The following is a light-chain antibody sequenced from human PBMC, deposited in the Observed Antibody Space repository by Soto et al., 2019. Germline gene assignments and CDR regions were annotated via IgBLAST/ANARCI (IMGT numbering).Light chain of an antibody. Sequence: EIVMTQYPATLSVSPGERATLSCRATQTVSNNLAWYEQKPGQAPRLLFYSSSTRATGVPARFSGSRSGTYVTLPISSMQSEDFAVKYCQQYNSSPLTFGGGTKVET. J-gene: IGKJ4*01. CDR3: QQYNSSPLT. CDR2: SSS. CDR1: QTVSNN. V-gene: IGKV3-15*01.